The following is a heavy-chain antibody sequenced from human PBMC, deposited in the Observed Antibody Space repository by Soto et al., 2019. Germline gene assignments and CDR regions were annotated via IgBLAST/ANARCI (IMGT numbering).Heavy chain of an antibody. Sequence: SETLSLTCTVSGGSISSSSYYWGWIRQPPGKGLEWIGSIYYSGSTYYNPSLKSRVTISVDTSKNQFSLKLSSVTAADTAVYYCARQGNIVVVPAHTGYWGQGTLVTVSS. CDR1: GGSISSSSYY. CDR2: IYYSGST. CDR3: ARQGNIVVVPAHTGY. D-gene: IGHD2-2*01. J-gene: IGHJ4*02. V-gene: IGHV4-39*01.